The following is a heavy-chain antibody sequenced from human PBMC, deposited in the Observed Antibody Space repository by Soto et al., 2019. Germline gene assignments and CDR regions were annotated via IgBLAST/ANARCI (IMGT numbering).Heavy chain of an antibody. D-gene: IGHD6-6*01. CDR2: IIPIFGTA. J-gene: IGHJ6*02. Sequence: ASVKVSCKASGGTFSRYAISWVRQAPGQGLEWMGGIIPIFGTANYAQKFQGRVTITADESTSTAYMELSSLRSEDTAVYYCASPVLGGSSSGARDYYYGMDVWGQGTTVTVSS. CDR3: ASPVLGGSSSGARDYYYGMDV. V-gene: IGHV1-69*13. CDR1: GGTFSRYA.